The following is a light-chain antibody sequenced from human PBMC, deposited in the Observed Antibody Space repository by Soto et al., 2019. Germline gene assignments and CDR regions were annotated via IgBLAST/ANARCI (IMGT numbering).Light chain of an antibody. V-gene: IGLV2-14*03. CDR3: SSYTTTGALGV. Sequence: QSALTQPASVSGSPGQSITISCTGTSSDVGSFNYVSWYQQHPGKAPKFLIFDVTNRPSGVSNRFSGSKSGNTASLTISGLQPEDEADYFCSSYTTTGALGVFGGGTKVTVL. CDR1: SSDVGSFNY. CDR2: DVT. J-gene: IGLJ3*02.